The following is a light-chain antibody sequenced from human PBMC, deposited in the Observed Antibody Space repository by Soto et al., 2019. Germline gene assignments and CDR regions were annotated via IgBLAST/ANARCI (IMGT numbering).Light chain of an antibody. J-gene: IGLJ3*02. CDR2: EAS. Sequence: QSALTQPASVSGSSGQSITISCTGTNSDVGSHNFVSWYQQYPGKAPKLLIYEASKRPSGLSNRFSGSKSGNTASLTISGPQAEDEADYYCCSLTNGATWVFGGGTKLTVL. V-gene: IGLV2-23*01. CDR3: CSLTNGATWV. CDR1: NSDVGSHNF.